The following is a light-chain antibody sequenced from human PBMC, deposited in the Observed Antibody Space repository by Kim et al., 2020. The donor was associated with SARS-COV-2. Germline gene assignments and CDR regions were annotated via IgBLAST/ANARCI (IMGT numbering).Light chain of an antibody. CDR3: QQYSHWPYS. J-gene: IGKJ2*01. V-gene: IGKV3-15*01. Sequence: SVSLGKGAALSCRARQNIATDFAGYQHTPDQAPRLLIYGATTRATGVPARFTGSGSGTEFSLTITSLQSEDFVIYFCQQYSHWPYSFGQGTKLEI. CDR2: GAT. CDR1: QNIATD.